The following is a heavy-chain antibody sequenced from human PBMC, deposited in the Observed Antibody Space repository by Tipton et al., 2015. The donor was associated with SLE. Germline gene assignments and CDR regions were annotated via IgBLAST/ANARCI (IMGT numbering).Heavy chain of an antibody. J-gene: IGHJ6*02. CDR2: IYYSGST. Sequence: TLSLTCTVSGGSISSGGYYWSWIRQHPGKGLEWIGYIYYSGSTYYNPSLKSRVTISVDTSKNQFSLKLSSVTAADTAVYYCARGGGPPGYYYYGMDVWGQGTTVTVSS. D-gene: IGHD3-16*01. CDR1: GGSISSGGYY. CDR3: ARGGGPPGYYYYGMDV. V-gene: IGHV4-31*03.